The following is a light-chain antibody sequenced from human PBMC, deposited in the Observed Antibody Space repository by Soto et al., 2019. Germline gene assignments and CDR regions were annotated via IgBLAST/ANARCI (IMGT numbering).Light chain of an antibody. CDR1: QSVSSN. CDR3: QQYNYWPRT. J-gene: IGKJ1*01. CDR2: GAS. V-gene: IGKV3-15*01. Sequence: EIVMTQSPATLSVSPGERATLSCRASQSVSSNLAWYQQKPSQAPRILIYGASTRATGIPARFSGSGSGTEFTLTISSLQSEDFAVYYCQQYNYWPRTFGQGTKVEIK.